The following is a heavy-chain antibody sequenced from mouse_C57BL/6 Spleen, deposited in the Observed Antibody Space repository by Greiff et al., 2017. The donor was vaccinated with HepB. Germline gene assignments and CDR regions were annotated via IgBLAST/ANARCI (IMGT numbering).Heavy chain of an antibody. CDR1: GFTFSSYA. V-gene: IGHV5-4*01. Sequence: DVMLVESGGGLVKPGGSLKLSCAASGFTFSSYAMSWVRQTPEKRLEWVATISDGGSYTYYPDNVKGRFTISRDNAKNNLYLQMSHLKSEDTAMYYCARDQTAQAFAYWGQGTLVTVSA. D-gene: IGHD3-2*02. CDR3: ARDQTAQAFAY. J-gene: IGHJ3*01. CDR2: ISDGGSYT.